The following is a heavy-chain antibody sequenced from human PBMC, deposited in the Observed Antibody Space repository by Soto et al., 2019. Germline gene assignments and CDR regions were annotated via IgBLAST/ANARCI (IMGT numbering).Heavy chain of an antibody. D-gene: IGHD3-16*01. Sequence: QVQLQQWGAGLLKPSETLSLTCAVYGGSFSTYYWSWIRQPPGKGLEWIGDINRSGSTNYNPSLXRXGXMXXDTSKNQFSLKLSSVTAADTAVYYCARAWGGVPDFWGQGTLVTVSS. CDR1: GGSFSTYY. J-gene: IGHJ4*02. CDR2: INRSGST. V-gene: IGHV4-34*01. CDR3: ARAWGGVPDF.